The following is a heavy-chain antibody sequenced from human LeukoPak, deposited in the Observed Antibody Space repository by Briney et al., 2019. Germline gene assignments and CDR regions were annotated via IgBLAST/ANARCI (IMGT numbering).Heavy chain of an antibody. Sequence: GGSLRLSCAVSGFTYDDYGMSWVRQAPGKGLEWVSGINWNGGNTGYADSVKGRFTISRDNAKNSLYLQMNSLRAEDTAIYYCAKEYTGTFSPFPSYFDNWGQGTLVTVSS. CDR1: GFTYDDYG. CDR3: AKEYTGTFSPFPSYFDN. V-gene: IGHV3-20*04. J-gene: IGHJ4*02. CDR2: INWNGGNT. D-gene: IGHD1-26*01.